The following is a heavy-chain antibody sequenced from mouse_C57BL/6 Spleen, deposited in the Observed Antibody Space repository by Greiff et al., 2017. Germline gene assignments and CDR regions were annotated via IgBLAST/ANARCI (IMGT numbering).Heavy chain of an antibody. J-gene: IGHJ2*01. V-gene: IGHV2-2*01. D-gene: IGHD3-2*02. CDR1: GFSLTSYG. CDR3: ARPDSSGYLDY. Sequence: QVQLKESGPGLVQPSQSLSITCTVSGFSLTSYGVHWVRQSPGKGLEWLGVIWSGGSTDYNAAFISRLSISKDNSKSQVFFKMNSLQADDTAIYYCARPDSSGYLDYWGQGTTLTVSS. CDR2: IWSGGST.